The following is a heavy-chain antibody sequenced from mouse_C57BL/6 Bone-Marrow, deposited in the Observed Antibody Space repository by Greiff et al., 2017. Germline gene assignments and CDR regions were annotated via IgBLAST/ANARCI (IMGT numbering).Heavy chain of an antibody. CDR3: ARRSIYYDYAMDY. J-gene: IGHJ4*01. V-gene: IGHV1-22*01. CDR2: INPNNGVT. CDR1: GYTITDYN. Sequence: VQLQQSGPELVKPGASEKKSCKASGYTITDYNMHWAKQSHGKSLERNGYINPNNGVTSYNQKFKGKATLTVNKSSSTAYMELRSLTSEDSAVYYCARRSIYYDYAMDYSERVTSAHFSS. D-gene: IGHD2-1*01.